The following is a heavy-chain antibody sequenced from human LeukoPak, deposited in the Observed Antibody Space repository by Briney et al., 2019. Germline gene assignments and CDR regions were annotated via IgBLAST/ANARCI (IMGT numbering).Heavy chain of an antibody. D-gene: IGHD2-15*01. V-gene: IGHV1-18*01. CDR1: VYTFTSYG. J-gene: IGHJ3*02. CDR2: ISAYNGST. CDR3: ARGRGRGVVVVAAKPGGAFDI. Sequence: GSAVTVSCKASVYTFTSYGISWVRQAPGQGLEWMGWISAYNGSTNYAHKLQGRVTMTTDRATSTAYMELRSLRSDDTAVYYCARGRGRGVVVVAAKPGGAFDIWGQGTMVTVSS.